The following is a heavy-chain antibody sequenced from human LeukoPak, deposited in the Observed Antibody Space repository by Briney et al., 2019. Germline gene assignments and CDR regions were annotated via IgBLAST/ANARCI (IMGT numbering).Heavy chain of an antibody. Sequence: ASVKVSCKASGYTFTGYYMHWVRQARGQGLEWMGWINPNSGGTNYAQKFQGRVTMTRDTSISTAYMELSRLRSDDTAVYYCAREGRLSGSWYWFDPWGQGTLVTVSS. V-gene: IGHV1-2*02. CDR3: AREGRLSGSWYWFDP. CDR1: GYTFTGYY. CDR2: INPNSGGT. J-gene: IGHJ5*02. D-gene: IGHD6-13*01.